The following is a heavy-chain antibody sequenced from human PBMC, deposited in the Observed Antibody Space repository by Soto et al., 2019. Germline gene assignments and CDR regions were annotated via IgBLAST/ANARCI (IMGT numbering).Heavy chain of an antibody. D-gene: IGHD3-22*01. CDR1: GVTFSRYA. Sequence: GGSLRLSCAASGVTFSRYAMSWVRQAPGKGLEWVSAISGSGGSTYHADSVKGRFTISRDNSKNTLYLQMKSLRAEDTAVYYCAKRGGLYYGSSVYRYGGKGTLFTVSS. J-gene: IGHJ4*02. CDR2: ISGSGGST. V-gene: IGHV3-23*01. CDR3: AKRGGLYYGSSVYRY.